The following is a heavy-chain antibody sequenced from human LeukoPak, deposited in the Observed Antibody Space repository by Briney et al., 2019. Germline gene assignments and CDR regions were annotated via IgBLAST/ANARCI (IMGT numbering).Heavy chain of an antibody. Sequence: GGSLRLSCAASGFTFSSYAMYWVRQAPGKGLEWLAFIRFDGSNKYYADSVKGRFTISRDNSKNTLYLQMNSLRAEDTAVYYCAKDLDTYYYGSGSYYGGSDVWGKGTTVTVSS. CDR2: IRFDGSNK. V-gene: IGHV3-30*02. CDR1: GFTFSSYA. J-gene: IGHJ6*04. CDR3: AKDLDTYYYGSGSYYGGSDV. D-gene: IGHD3-10*01.